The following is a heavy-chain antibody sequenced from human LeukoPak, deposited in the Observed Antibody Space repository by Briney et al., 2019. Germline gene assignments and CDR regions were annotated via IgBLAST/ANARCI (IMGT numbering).Heavy chain of an antibody. D-gene: IGHD6-13*01. CDR1: GFTFSDYY. CDR2: ISSSGSTI. CDR3: ARHSSSWYFDY. V-gene: IGHV3-11*01. Sequence: GGSLRLSCAASGFTFSDYYMSWIRQAPGKGLEWVSYISSSGSTIYYADSVKGRFTISRDNAKNSLYLQMNSLRAEDTAAYYCARHSSSWYFDYWGQGTLVTVSS. J-gene: IGHJ4*02.